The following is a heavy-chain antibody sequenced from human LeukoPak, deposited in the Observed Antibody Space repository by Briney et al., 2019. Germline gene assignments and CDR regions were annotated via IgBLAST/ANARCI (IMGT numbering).Heavy chain of an antibody. CDR2: ISSGTSTI. D-gene: IGHD3-22*01. J-gene: IGHJ4*02. CDR3: ARGTSSSDYSRLYYFDY. CDR1: GFSFSRYS. V-gene: IGHV3-48*01. Sequence: GGSLRLSCAASGFSFSRYSMNWVRQAPGKGLEWISYISSGTSTISYADSVKGRFTISRDNAMNSLSLQMNSLRAEDTAVYYCARGTSSSDYSRLYYFDYWGQGTLVTVSS.